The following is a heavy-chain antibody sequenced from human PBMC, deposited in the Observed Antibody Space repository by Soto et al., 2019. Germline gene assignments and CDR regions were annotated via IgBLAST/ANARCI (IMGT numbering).Heavy chain of an antibody. D-gene: IGHD3-9*01. CDR2: LYYGRSA. CDR1: GDSISSYY. V-gene: IGHV4-59*01. Sequence: SETLSLTCAVSGDSISSYYCMWIRQPPGKGLESIGYLYYGRSANYNPSLKSRVTLSVDTSTNQCSLTLSSMTAADTAVYYCARGLRYFDWLSPSYYFDYWGQGTLVTVSS. J-gene: IGHJ4*02. CDR3: ARGLRYFDWLSPSYYFDY.